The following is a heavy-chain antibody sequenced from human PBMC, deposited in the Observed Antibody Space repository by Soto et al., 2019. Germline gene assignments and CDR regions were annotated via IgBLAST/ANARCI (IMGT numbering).Heavy chain of an antibody. CDR2: ISYDGSNK. CDR1: GFTFSSYA. CDR3: ARGYDFWSGYYYPYGMDV. V-gene: IGHV3-30-3*01. J-gene: IGHJ6*02. D-gene: IGHD3-3*01. Sequence: QVQLVESGGGVVQPGRSLRLSCAASGFTFSSYAMHWVRQAPGKGLEWVAVISYDGSNKNHADTVKGRFTISRDNCKNTLYLQMNSLRAEDTAVYYCARGYDFWSGYYYPYGMDVWGQGTTVTVSS.